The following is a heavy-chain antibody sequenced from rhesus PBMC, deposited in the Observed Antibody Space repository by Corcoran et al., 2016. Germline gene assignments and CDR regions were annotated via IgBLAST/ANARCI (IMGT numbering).Heavy chain of an antibody. J-gene: IGHJ3*01. Sequence: QVTLKESGPALVKPTQTLTLTCTFSGFSPSTSGMGVGWIRQPPRKTLEWLAHIYWNDDKYYSTSLKSRLTISKDTSKNQVVLTMTNMDPVDTATYYCARSNWGAAFDFWGQGLRVTVSS. CDR1: GFSPSTSGMG. V-gene: IGHV2-1*01. D-gene: IGHD7-45*01. CDR2: IYWNDDK. CDR3: ARSNWGAAFDF.